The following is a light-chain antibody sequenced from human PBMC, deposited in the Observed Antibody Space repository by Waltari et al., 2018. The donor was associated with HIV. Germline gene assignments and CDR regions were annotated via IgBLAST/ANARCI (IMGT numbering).Light chain of an antibody. CDR3: QQAYIIPYT. V-gene: IGKV1-12*01. Sequence: DIQMTQSPSSVSASVGDRVTITCRASQDISNSLVWYQQKPGEAPKLLIYAASVLQNGVPSVFSGSGSGTDFTLTISFLQPEHSASYYCQQAYIIPYTFGQGTKVEIK. J-gene: IGKJ2*01. CDR1: QDISNS. CDR2: AAS.